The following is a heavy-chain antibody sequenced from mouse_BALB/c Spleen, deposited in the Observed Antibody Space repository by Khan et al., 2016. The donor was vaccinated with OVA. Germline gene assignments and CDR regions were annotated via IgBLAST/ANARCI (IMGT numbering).Heavy chain of an antibody. Sequence: VQLKESGPGLVKPSQSLSLTCTVTGYSITSGYAWNWIRQFPGNKLEWMSYISYSGVTSYTPSLKSRISITRDTSKNQFFLQLNSVTTEDTATYYCARGNYDGYYFDYWGQGTTLTVSS. CDR1: GYSITSGYA. J-gene: IGHJ2*01. CDR3: ARGNYDGYYFDY. CDR2: ISYSGVT. D-gene: IGHD2-4*01. V-gene: IGHV3-2*02.